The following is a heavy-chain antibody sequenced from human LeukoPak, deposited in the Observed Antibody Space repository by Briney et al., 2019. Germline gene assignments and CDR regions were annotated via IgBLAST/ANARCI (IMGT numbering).Heavy chain of an antibody. CDR1: GFSFSSYY. J-gene: IGHJ6*02. D-gene: IGHD6-19*01. V-gene: IGHV3-7*03. CDR2: INPDGNER. Sequence: PGGSPRLPCAASGFSFSSYYMSWVRQAPGRGLEWVALINPDGNERYYVDSVKGRFTISRDNARNSLYLQMDSLRDDDTAMYFCTRDLAAVPGPRMDVWGQGTTVTVSS. CDR3: TRDLAAVPGPRMDV.